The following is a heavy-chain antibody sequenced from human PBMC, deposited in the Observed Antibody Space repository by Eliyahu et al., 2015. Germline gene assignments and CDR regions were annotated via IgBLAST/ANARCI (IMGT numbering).Heavy chain of an antibody. CDR3: ARGSPYQSKTYYYDSSGYYFDY. J-gene: IGHJ4*02. D-gene: IGHD3-22*01. Sequence: KVSCKVPGGTFSSXAISWVRQPPGQGLEWMGGIIPIFGTANYAQKFQGRVTITADESTSTAYMELSSLRSEDTAVYYCARGSPYQSKTYYYDSSGYYFDYWGQGTLVTVSS. V-gene: IGHV1-69*01. CDR1: GGTFSSXA. CDR2: IIPIFGTA.